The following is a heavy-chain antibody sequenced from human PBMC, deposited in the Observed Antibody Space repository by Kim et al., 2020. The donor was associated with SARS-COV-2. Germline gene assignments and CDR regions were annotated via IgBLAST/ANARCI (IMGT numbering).Heavy chain of an antibody. D-gene: IGHD3-16*01. CDR2: ISSSSKYI. Sequence: GGSLRLSCEASGFTFSSYSMNWVRQAPGKGLEWVSSISSSSKYIYYASSLRGRFTISRDNAKNSVYLQMRSLRVEDTAVYYCTRDSNLHLGDGSNSGYFGNWGQGILVTVSS. J-gene: IGHJ4*02. CDR3: TRDSNLHLGDGSNSGYFGN. V-gene: IGHV3-21*01. CDR1: GFTFSSYS.